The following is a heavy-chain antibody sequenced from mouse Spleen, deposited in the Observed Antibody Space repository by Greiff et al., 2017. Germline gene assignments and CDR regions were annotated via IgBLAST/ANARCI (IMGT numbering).Heavy chain of an antibody. CDR3: ARRAAGPFDY. CDR1: GYAFSSSW. D-gene: IGHD1-2*01. CDR2: IYPGDGDT. J-gene: IGHJ2*01. V-gene: IGHV1-82*01. Sequence: VQRVESGPELVKPGASVKISCKASGYAFSSSWMNWVKQRPGKGLEWIGRIYPGDGDTNYNGKFKGKATLTADKSSSTAYMQLSSLTSEDSAVYFCARRAAGPFDYWGQGTTLTVSS.